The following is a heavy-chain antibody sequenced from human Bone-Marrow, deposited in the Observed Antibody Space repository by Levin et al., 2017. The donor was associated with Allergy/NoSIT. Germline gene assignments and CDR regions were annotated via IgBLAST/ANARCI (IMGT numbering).Heavy chain of an antibody. CDR2: ISSSGSTI. J-gene: IGHJ5*02. D-gene: IGHD4-17*01. CDR3: AREPVYGDVTGRTNGHWFDP. CDR1: GFTFSDYY. V-gene: IGHV3-11*01. Sequence: GGSLRLSCAASGFTFSDYYMSWIRQAPGKGLEWVSYISSSGSTIYYADSVKGRFTISRDNAKNSLYLQMNSLRAEDTAVYYCAREPVYGDVTGRTNGHWFDPWGQGTLVTVSS.